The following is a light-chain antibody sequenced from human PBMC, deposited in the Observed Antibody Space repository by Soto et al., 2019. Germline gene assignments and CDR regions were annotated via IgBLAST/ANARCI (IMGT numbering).Light chain of an antibody. V-gene: IGLV1-51*01. CDR1: SSNIGGKS. Sequence: QSVLTQPPSVSAAPGQKVSISCSRSSSNIGGKSVSWYYPLPGTAPKLLIYDDDKRPSGLPDRFSGSKSGTSATLGITGFQTGDEADYYCGSWDSSLSAYVFGTGTKVTVL. CDR3: GSWDSSLSAYV. J-gene: IGLJ1*01. CDR2: DDD.